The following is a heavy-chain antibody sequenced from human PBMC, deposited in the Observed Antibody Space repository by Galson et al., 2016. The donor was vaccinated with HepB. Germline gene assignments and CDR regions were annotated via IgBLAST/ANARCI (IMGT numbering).Heavy chain of an antibody. CDR1: GFTFSSYA. J-gene: IGHJ4*02. CDR2: IWYDGSHE. V-gene: IGHV3-33*01. D-gene: IGHD3-10*01. Sequence: SLRLSCAASGFTFSSYAMHWVRQAPGKGLEWVAVIWYDGSHEYYADSVKGRFTISRDNAKNSLYLQMNSLRAEDTAVYYCARDILWFGELTRVYYFDYWGQGTLVTVSS. CDR3: ARDILWFGELTRVYYFDY.